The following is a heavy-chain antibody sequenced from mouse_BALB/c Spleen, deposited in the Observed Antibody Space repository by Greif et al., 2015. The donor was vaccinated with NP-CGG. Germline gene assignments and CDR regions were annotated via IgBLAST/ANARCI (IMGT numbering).Heavy chain of an antibody. D-gene: IGHD2-10*02. Sequence: EVQRVESGGGLVKPGGSLKLSCAASGFAFSSYDMSWVRQTPEKRLEWVAYISSGGGSTYYPDTVKGRFTISRDNAKNTLYLQMSSLKSEDTAMYYGARHGYGNYYFDYWGQGTTLTVSS. V-gene: IGHV5-12-1*01. CDR1: GFAFSSYD. CDR3: ARHGYGNYYFDY. CDR2: ISSGGGST. J-gene: IGHJ2*01.